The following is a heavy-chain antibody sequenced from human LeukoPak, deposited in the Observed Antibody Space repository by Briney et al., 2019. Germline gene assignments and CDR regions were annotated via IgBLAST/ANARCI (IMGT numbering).Heavy chain of an antibody. J-gene: IGHJ6*03. CDR3: ARLGLPRVYYYYMDV. CDR2: ISSSSSAI. V-gene: IGHV3-21*05. Sequence: GGSLRLSCAASGFTFSSYSMNWVRQAPGKGLEWVSYISSSSSAIYYTDSVKGRFTISRDNAKDSLYLQMNSLRAEDTAVYYCARLGLPRVYYYYMDVWGKGTTVTVSS. CDR1: GFTFSSYS.